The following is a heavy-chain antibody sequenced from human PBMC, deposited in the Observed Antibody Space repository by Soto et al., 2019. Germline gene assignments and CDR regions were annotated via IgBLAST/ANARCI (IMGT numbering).Heavy chain of an antibody. J-gene: IGHJ4*02. V-gene: IGHV3-23*01. Sequence: GGSLRVSCGAAKSMFAGYGGHWVRQTPGKGLEWVAVISGSGGSTYYADSVKGRFTISRDTSKNTLYMQMNSLRAEDPAVYYCATPPPTIAAAGPIDYWGQGTLVTVSS. CDR1: KSMFAGYG. D-gene: IGHD6-13*01. CDR3: ATPPPTIAAAGPIDY. CDR2: ISGSGGST.